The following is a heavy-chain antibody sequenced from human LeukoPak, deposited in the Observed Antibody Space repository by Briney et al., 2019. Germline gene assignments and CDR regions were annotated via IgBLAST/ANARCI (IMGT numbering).Heavy chain of an antibody. D-gene: IGHD3-10*01. Sequence: GASVKVSCKASGYTFTGYYMHWVRQAPGQGLEWMGWINPNSGGTNYAQKFKGRVTMTRDTSISTAYMELSSLRSDDTAVYYWARDVRWLDSGWGAGTYYAPYFYYWGQGTLVTVSS. CDR2: INPNSGGT. CDR1: GYTFTGYY. CDR3: ARDVRWLDSGWGAGTYYAPYFYY. V-gene: IGHV1-2*02. J-gene: IGHJ4*02.